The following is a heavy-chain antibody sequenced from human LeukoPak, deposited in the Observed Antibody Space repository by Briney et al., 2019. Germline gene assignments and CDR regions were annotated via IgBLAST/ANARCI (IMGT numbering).Heavy chain of an antibody. J-gene: IGHJ2*01. CDR3: AIQPWGSGNNWYFDL. CDR1: GYTFTGYY. D-gene: IGHD7-27*01. Sequence: ASVKVSCKASGYTFTGYYIHWVRQAPGQGLEWMGWISPNSGGTDYAQKFQGRVTMTRDTSISTAYMELSSLRSDDTAVYYCAIQPWGSGNNWYFDLWGRGTLVTVSS. CDR2: ISPNSGGT. V-gene: IGHV1-2*02.